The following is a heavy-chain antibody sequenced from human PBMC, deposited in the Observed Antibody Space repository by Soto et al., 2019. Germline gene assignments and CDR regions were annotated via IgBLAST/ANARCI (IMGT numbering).Heavy chain of an antibody. D-gene: IGHD5-12*01. CDR3: ARDQEGVVATH. CDR2: VKDGGHT. J-gene: IGHJ4*02. CDR1: GGSLSGYY. V-gene: IGHV4-34*01. Sequence: QVQLQQWGAGLLKPSETLSLNCAVTGGSLSGYYWSWIRQPPGKGLEWIGEVKDGGHTNYSPSLRGRLTISSDTSNNQFSLRLNSVTAADTGVYYCARDQEGVVATHWDQGSLVTVSS.